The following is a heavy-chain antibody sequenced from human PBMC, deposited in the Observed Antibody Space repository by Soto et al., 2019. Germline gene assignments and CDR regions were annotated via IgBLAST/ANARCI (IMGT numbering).Heavy chain of an antibody. CDR2: IIPVFGPA. D-gene: IGHD1-26*01. CDR3: ARAGTGSYLNAFDV. V-gene: IGHV1-69*13. CDR1: GGTFSNYA. J-gene: IGHJ3*01. Sequence: SVRVSCKASGGTFSNYALSWVRQAPGQGLEWMGGIIPVFGPAHYAQKFQGRVTIIADESTSTAYVELSSLRSEDTAVYYCARAGTGSYLNAFDVWGQGTMVTVSS.